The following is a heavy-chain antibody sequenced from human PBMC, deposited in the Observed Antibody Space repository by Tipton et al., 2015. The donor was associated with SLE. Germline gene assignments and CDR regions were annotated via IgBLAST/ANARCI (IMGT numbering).Heavy chain of an antibody. CDR3: ARGDGYDFDY. V-gene: IGHV4-59*08. D-gene: IGHD5-24*01. CDR2: IYYSGST. Sequence: LRLSCTVSGGSISSHYWSWIRQPPGKGLEWIGYIYYSGSTNYNPSLKSRVTISVDTSKNQFSLKLSSVTAADTAVYYCARGDGYDFDYWGQGTLVTVSS. CDR1: GGSISSHY. J-gene: IGHJ4*02.